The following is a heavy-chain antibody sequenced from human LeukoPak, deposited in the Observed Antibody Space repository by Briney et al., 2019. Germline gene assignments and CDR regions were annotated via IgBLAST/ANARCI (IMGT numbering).Heavy chain of an antibody. CDR1: GGSISSYY. CDR2: IYYSGST. CDR3: ARISGPELLWFGGPSLFFDY. J-gene: IGHJ4*02. Sequence: PSETLSLTCTVSGGSISSYYWSWIRQPPGKGLEWIGYIYYSGSTNYNPSLKSRVTISVDTSKNQFSLKLSSVTAADTAVYHCARISGPELLWFGGPSLFFDYWGQGTLVTVSS. D-gene: IGHD3-10*01. V-gene: IGHV4-59*01.